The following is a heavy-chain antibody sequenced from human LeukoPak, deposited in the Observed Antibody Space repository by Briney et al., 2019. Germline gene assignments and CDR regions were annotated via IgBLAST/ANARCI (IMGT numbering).Heavy chain of an antibody. CDR1: GFTFNTYW. CDR2: INSDGSNT. V-gene: IGHV3-74*01. D-gene: IGHD3-22*01. J-gene: IGHJ3*01. CDR3: ASGVSIWLENGFDF. Sequence: GGSLRLSCAASGFTFNTYWMHWARQDPGKGLVWVSRINSDGSNTIYTDSVKGRFTISRDNAKNTLYLQMNSLRPEDTAVYYCASGVSIWLENGFDFWGQGTMVTVSS.